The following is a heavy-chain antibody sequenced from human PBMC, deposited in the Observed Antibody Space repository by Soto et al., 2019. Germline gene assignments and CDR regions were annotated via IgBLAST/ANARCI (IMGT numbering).Heavy chain of an antibody. V-gene: IGHV3-7*03. D-gene: IGHD4-17*01. Sequence: PGGSLRLSCAASGFTFSSYWMSWVRQAPGKGLEWAANIKQDGSEKYYVDSVKGRFTISRDNAKNSLYLQMNSLRAEDTAVYYCATVPYGDYYYYGMDVWGQGTTVTSP. CDR2: IKQDGSEK. CDR3: ATVPYGDYYYYGMDV. CDR1: GFTFSSYW. J-gene: IGHJ6*02.